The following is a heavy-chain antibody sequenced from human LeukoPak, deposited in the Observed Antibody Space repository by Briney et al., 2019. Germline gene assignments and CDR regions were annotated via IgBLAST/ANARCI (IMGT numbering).Heavy chain of an antibody. Sequence: ASVKVSCKSSGYTFTSYDINWVRQATGQGLEWMGLMNPNSGNTGYAQKFQGRVTITRNTSISTAYMELSSLRSEDTAVYYCARGSSGNHDYWGQGTLVTVSS. CDR2: MNPNSGNT. CDR1: GYTFTSYD. D-gene: IGHD6-19*01. CDR3: ARGSSGNHDY. V-gene: IGHV1-8*01. J-gene: IGHJ4*02.